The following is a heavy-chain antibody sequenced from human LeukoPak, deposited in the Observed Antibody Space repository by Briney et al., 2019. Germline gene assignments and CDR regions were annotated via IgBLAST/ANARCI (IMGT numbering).Heavy chain of an antibody. CDR3: ARGPFLSSGWWG. CDR1: GDTFTSYD. J-gene: IGHJ4*02. D-gene: IGHD6-19*01. Sequence: GASVKVSCKASGDTFTSYDINWVRQATGQGLEWMGWMNPNSGNTGYAQKFQGRVTMTRNTSISTAYMELSSLRSEDTAVYYCARGPFLSSGWWGWGQGTLVTVSS. CDR2: MNPNSGNT. V-gene: IGHV1-8*01.